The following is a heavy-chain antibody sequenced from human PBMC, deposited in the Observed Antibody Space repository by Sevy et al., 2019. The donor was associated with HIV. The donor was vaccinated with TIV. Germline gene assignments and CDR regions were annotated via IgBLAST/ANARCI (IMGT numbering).Heavy chain of an antibody. Sequence: GGSLRLSCAASGFIFSDYYMSWIRQAPGKGLEWLSYISTRGTYTNYADSVKGRFTNSRDNAKNSLYLQMNSLRVEDTAVYYCARVRYDSALYYFDYWGQGTLVTVSS. CDR2: ISTRGTYT. CDR3: ARVRYDSALYYFDY. J-gene: IGHJ4*02. D-gene: IGHD6-19*01. CDR1: GFIFSDYY. V-gene: IGHV3-11*06.